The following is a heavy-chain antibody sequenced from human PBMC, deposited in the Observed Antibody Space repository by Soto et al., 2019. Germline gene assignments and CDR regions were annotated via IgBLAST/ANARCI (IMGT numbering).Heavy chain of an antibody. CDR1: GFTFSSYG. J-gene: IGHJ3*02. D-gene: IGHD3-10*01. V-gene: IGHV3-33*01. CDR2: IWYDGSNK. Sequence: GGSLRLSCAASGFTFSSYGMHWVRQAPGKGLEWVAVIWYDGSNKYYADSVKGRFTISRDNSKNTLYLQMNSLRAEDTAVYYCARGGLLIFSSGASSGPPPHAFDIWGQGTMVTVSS. CDR3: ARGGLLIFSSGASSGPPPHAFDI.